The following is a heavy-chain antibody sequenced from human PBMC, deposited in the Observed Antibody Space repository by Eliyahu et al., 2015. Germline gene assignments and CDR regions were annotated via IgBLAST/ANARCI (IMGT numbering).Heavy chain of an antibody. D-gene: IGHD2-15*01. V-gene: IGHV2-26*01. Sequence: QVTLKESGPVLVKPTETLTLTCTVSGFSLSNARMGVSWIRQPPGKALEWLAHIFSNDEKSYSTSLKSRLTISKDTSKSQVVLTMTNMDPVDTATYYCARIRLSYYCSGGSCLNYYFDYWGQGTLVTVSS. CDR1: GFSLSNARMG. J-gene: IGHJ4*02. CDR3: ARIRLSYYCSGGSCLNYYFDY. CDR2: IFSNDEK.